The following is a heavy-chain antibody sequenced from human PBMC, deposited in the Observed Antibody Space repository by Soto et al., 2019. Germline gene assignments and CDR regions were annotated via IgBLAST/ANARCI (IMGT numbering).Heavy chain of an antibody. CDR1: GFTFSSYG. Sequence: LRLSCAASGFTFSSYGMHWVRQAPGKGLEWVAVISYDGSNKYYADSVKGRFTISRDNSKNTLYLQMNSLRAEDTAVYYCAKLYPGIAAAEPYYFDYWGQGTLVTVSS. D-gene: IGHD6-13*01. J-gene: IGHJ4*02. CDR3: AKLYPGIAAAEPYYFDY. V-gene: IGHV3-30*18. CDR2: ISYDGSNK.